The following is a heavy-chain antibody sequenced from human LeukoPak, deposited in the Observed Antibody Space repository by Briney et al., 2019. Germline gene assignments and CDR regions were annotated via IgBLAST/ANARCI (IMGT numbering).Heavy chain of an antibody. CDR3: AKDRTPDVLLWFGGPAGT. D-gene: IGHD3-10*01. CDR2: ISGSGGST. CDR1: GFTFSSYA. J-gene: IGHJ5*02. V-gene: IGHV3-23*01. Sequence: PGGSLRLSCAASGFTFSSYAMSWVRQAPGKGLEWVSAISGSGGSTYYAHSVKGRFTISRDNSKNTLYLQMNSLRAEDTAVYYCAKDRTPDVLLWFGGPAGTWGQGTLVTVSS.